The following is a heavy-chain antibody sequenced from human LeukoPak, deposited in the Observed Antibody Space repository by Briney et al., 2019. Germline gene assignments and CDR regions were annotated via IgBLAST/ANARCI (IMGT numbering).Heavy chain of an antibody. D-gene: IGHD3-22*01. J-gene: IGHJ4*02. V-gene: IGHV4-34*01. CDR3: ARDRSYDSSGRSFDY. Sequence: PSETLSLTCAVYGGSFSGYYWSWIRQPPGEGLEWIGEINQSGRTNYNPSLKSRVTISVDTSKNQFSLKLSSVTAADTAVYYCARDRSYDSSGRSFDYWGQGTLVTVSS. CDR1: GGSFSGYY. CDR2: INQSGRT.